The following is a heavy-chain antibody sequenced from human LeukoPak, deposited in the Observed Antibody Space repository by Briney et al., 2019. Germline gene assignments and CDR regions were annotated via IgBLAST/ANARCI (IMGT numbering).Heavy chain of an antibody. Sequence: SETLSLTCTVSGGSISSGGYYWSWIRQHPGKGLEWIGYIYYSGSTYYNPSLKSRVTISVDTSKNQFSLKLSSVTAADTAVYYCARISGYDWYYFDYWGQGTLVTVSS. V-gene: IGHV4-31*03. D-gene: IGHD5-12*01. CDR3: ARISGYDWYYFDY. CDR1: GGSISSGGYY. J-gene: IGHJ4*02. CDR2: IYYSGST.